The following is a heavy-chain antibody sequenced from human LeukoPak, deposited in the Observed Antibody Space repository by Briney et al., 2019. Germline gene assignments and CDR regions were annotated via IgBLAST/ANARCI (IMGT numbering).Heavy chain of an antibody. Sequence: GGSLRLSCAASGFTFSSYWMSWVRQTPGKGLEWVANIKQDGSEKNYVDSLKGRFTISRDNAKNSLYLQMNSLRAEDTAVYYCARDSAAVTGEGHTDYWGQGILVTVSS. J-gene: IGHJ4*02. CDR1: GFTFSSYW. D-gene: IGHD2-21*02. CDR2: IKQDGSEK. V-gene: IGHV3-7*01. CDR3: ARDSAAVTGEGHTDY.